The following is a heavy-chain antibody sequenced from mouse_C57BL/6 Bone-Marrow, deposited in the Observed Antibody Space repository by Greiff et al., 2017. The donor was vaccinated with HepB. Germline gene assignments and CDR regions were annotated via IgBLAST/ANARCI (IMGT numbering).Heavy chain of an antibody. J-gene: IGHJ1*03. V-gene: IGHV1-76*01. D-gene: IGHD1-1*01. CDR3: ARGDYGSSYGYFDV. CDR2: IYPGSGNT. CDR1: GYTFPDYY. Sequence: VQLQQSGAELVRPGASVKLSCKASGYTFPDYYINWVKQRPGQGLEWIARIYPGSGNTYYNEKFKGKATLTAEKSSSTAYMQLSSLTSEDSAVYFCARGDYGSSYGYFDVWGTGTTVTVSS.